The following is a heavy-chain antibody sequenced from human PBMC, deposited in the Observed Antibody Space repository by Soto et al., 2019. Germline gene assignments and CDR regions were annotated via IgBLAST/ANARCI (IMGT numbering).Heavy chain of an antibody. J-gene: IGHJ6*02. CDR1: GGSITTGGYY. CDR3: ARLGEWLVRLEDINGMDV. Sequence: SETLSLTCTVSGGSITTGGYYWSWIRQLPGKGLEWIGHRYYSESTYYNPSLKSRVSISLDTSKNQFSLKPSFVTAADTAMYYCARLGEWLVRLEDINGMDVWGQGTTVTVSS. CDR2: RYYSEST. D-gene: IGHD6-19*01. V-gene: IGHV4-31*03.